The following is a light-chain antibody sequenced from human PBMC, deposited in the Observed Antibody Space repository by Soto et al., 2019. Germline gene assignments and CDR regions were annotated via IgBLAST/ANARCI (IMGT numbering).Light chain of an antibody. J-gene: IGKJ5*01. Sequence: DIKMTQSPSSLSASVGDRVTITCRASPSIGTYLNWYQHKVGKAPKLLIYAASSLQGGVPSRFSGSGSGTEFTLTINSLQPEDFATYFCQQSYVIPITFGQGTRLEIK. CDR1: PSIGTY. V-gene: IGKV1-39*01. CDR2: AAS. CDR3: QQSYVIPIT.